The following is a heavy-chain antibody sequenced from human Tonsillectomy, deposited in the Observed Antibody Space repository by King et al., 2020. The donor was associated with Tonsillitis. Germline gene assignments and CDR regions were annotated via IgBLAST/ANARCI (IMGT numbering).Heavy chain of an antibody. Sequence: QLVQSGAEVKKPGASVKVSCKTSGYTFTGHYMFWVRQAPGQGLEWMGWIHPNGGGIHYAQKFQGRITMTRDTSISTAYMELSRLRSDDTAVYYCARGYIWGSYWGQGTLVTVSS. V-gene: IGHV1-2*02. CDR3: ARGYIWGSY. J-gene: IGHJ4*02. CDR1: GYTFTGHY. D-gene: IGHD3-16*01. CDR2: IHPNGGGI.